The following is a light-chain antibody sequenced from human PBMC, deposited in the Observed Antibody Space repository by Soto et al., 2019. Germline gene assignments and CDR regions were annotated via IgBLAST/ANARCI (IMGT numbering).Light chain of an antibody. V-gene: IGKV1-5*03. J-gene: IGKJ1*01. CDR2: EAS. CDR1: QSIDRW. CDR3: QHHKSYPRT. Sequence: DIQMTQSPSILSASIGDRVTITCRASQSIDRWLVWYQQKPWKSPNFLMYEASKLESGVPPRFSGSGYGTEFTLTISSLQPDDFATYYCQHHKSYPRTFGQGTKVEIK.